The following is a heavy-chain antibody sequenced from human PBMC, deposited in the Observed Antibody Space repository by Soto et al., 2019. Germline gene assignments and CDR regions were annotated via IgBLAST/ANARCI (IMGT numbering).Heavy chain of an antibody. J-gene: IGHJ5*02. D-gene: IGHD2-2*01. CDR2: IDPSDSYT. V-gene: IGHV5-10-1*01. CDR1: GYNFTNYW. Sequence: EEQLVQSGAEVNRPGESLRISCKASGYNFTNYWISWVRQMPGKGLEWMGRIDPSDSYTNYSPSFQGHVTISADRSISTAYLQWSSLKASDTAIYYCARVYCSSTKCYPWFDPWGQGTLVTVSS. CDR3: ARVYCSSTKCYPWFDP.